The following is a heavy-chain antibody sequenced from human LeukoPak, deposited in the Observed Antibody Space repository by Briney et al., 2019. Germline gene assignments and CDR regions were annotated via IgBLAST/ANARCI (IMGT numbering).Heavy chain of an antibody. CDR2: FYYSGNT. CDR1: GGSIISTSYY. V-gene: IGHV4-39*07. J-gene: IGHJ6*02. Sequence: SETLSLTCTVSGGSIISTSYYWGWIRQPPGKGLEWIGSFYYSGNTYYNPSLQSRVTMSVDTSKNQFSLRLSSVTAADTAVYYCARLKCISTTCPSRYVMDVWGQGTTVTVSS. D-gene: IGHD2-2*01. CDR3: ARLKCISTTCPSRYVMDV.